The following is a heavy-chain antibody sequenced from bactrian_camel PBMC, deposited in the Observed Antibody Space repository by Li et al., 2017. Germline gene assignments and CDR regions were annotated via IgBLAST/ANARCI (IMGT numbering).Heavy chain of an antibody. Sequence: VQLVESGGGLVQPGGSLRLSCAASGFTFSSYYMSWVRQAPGKGLEWVSSIGTGGDSTYYADSVKGRFTISRDNATNTVYLQMNSLKSEDSALYYCATVAGTFDSDYARARAYVYWGQGTQVTVS. J-gene: IGHJ4*01. D-gene: IGHD4*01. V-gene: IGHV3-2*01. CDR3: ATVAGTFDSDYARARAYVY. CDR2: IGTGGDST. CDR1: GFTFSSYY.